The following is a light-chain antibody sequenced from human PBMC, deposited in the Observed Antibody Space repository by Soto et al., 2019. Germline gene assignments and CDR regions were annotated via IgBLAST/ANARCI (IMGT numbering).Light chain of an antibody. Sequence: ESVLTQSPGTLSLCPGERATLSCRAVQSVSNNYLSLYQQETSNNSALYKYDSATRAIGIPTRFTGSGSGTEFTLTISSLQSEDFAVYCCQQYNNCPRTFGQGTKVDIK. V-gene: IGKV3-15*01. CDR1: QSVSNN. CDR3: QQYNNCPRT. CDR2: DSA. J-gene: IGKJ1*01.